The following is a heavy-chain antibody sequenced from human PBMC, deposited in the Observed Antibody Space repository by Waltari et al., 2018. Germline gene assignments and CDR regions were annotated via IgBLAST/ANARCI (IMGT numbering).Heavy chain of an antibody. J-gene: IGHJ4*02. D-gene: IGHD3-3*01. CDR1: GFTFSSYS. V-gene: IGHV3-48*04. Sequence: EVQLVESGGGLVQPGGSLRLSCAASGFTFSSYSMNWVRQAPGKGLEWVSYISSSSSTIYYADAVKGRFTISRDNAKNSLYLQMNSLRAEDTAVYYCARDGTIFGVVMAFDYWGQGTLVTVSS. CDR2: ISSSSSTI. CDR3: ARDGTIFGVVMAFDY.